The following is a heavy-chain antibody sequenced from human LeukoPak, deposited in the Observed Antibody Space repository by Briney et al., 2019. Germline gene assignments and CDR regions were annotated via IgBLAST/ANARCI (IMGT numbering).Heavy chain of an antibody. Sequence: SGGSLRLSCAASVFTFSSYAMSWVRQAPGKGLEWVSAISGSGGSTYYADSVNGRFTISRDNSKNTLYLQMNSLRAEDTAVYYCAKDRVWARGVIGRGEIDYWGQGNLVTGSS. CDR1: VFTFSSYA. CDR2: ISGSGGST. V-gene: IGHV3-23*01. J-gene: IGHJ4*02. CDR3: AKDRVWARGVIGRGEIDY. D-gene: IGHD3-10*01.